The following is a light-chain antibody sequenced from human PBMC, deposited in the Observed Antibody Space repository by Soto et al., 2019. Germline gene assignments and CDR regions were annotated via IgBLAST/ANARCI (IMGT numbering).Light chain of an antibody. CDR2: RAS. CDR1: RSIGDW. J-gene: IGKJ2*01. CDR3: QQYNTFSFT. Sequence: DIQMTQSPSALAASVGDIVTITCRASRSIGDWLAWYQQRPGKAPRLLIYRASRLESGVPPRFSGSGSGTEFTLTTNGLQPDDFASYYCQQYNTFSFTFGQGTKLGIK. V-gene: IGKV1-5*03.